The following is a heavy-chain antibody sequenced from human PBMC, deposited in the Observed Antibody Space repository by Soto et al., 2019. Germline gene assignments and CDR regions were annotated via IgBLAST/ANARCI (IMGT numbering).Heavy chain of an antibody. CDR2: IYYGGST. Sequence: SETLSLTCTVSGGSISSYYWSWIRQPPGKGLEWIGYIYYGGSTNYNPPLKRRVTIPVDTSKTDFSLKLMSVTAADTAVYYCARHDYGGNLDYWGQGTLVTVSS. CDR1: GGSISSYY. J-gene: IGHJ4*02. V-gene: IGHV4-59*08. CDR3: ARHDYGGNLDY. D-gene: IGHD4-17*01.